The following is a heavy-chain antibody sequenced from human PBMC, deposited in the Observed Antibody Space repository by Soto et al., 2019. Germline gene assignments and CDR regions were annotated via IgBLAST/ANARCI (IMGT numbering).Heavy chain of an antibody. CDR3: ARERTGTTSMDV. Sequence: QVQLVQSGAEVKKPGASVKVSCKASGYTFTSYDINWVGQATGQGREWMGWMNPNSGNTGYAQKFQGRVTMTRNTSISTAYMELSSLRSEDTAVYYCARERTGTTSMDVWGQGTTVTVSS. D-gene: IGHD1-1*01. CDR1: GYTFTSYD. J-gene: IGHJ6*02. V-gene: IGHV1-8*01. CDR2: MNPNSGNT.